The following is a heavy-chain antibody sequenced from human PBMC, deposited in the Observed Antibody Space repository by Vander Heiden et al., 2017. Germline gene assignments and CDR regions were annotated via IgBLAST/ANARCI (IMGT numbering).Heavy chain of an antibody. CDR1: GGCIRSSNW. J-gene: IGHJ5*02. V-gene: IGHV4-4*02. Sequence: QVQLPESGPGLVKPSGTLSLTCAVSGGCIRSSNWWIWVRQPQGKGLEGSGESYHSGSTNYNPSLKSRVTRSVDKSKNQFSLKLSSVTAADTAVYYCARGSLAYGDYGTWGQGTLVTVSS. CDR2: SYHSGST. CDR3: ARGSLAYGDYGT. D-gene: IGHD4-17*01.